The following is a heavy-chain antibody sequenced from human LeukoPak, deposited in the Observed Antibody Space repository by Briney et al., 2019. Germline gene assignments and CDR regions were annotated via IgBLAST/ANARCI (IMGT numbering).Heavy chain of an antibody. CDR3: ARGRPHGNDY. CDR1: GNYC. V-gene: IGHV3-74*01. D-gene: IGHD4-23*01. J-gene: IGHJ4*02. CDR2: IASDGSST. Sequence: GGSLRLSCAASGNYCMHWVRQAPGKGLVWVSRIASDGSSTTYADSVKGRFSISRDNAKNTLYLQMNSLRVEDTAVYYCARGRPHGNDYWGQGTLVTVSS.